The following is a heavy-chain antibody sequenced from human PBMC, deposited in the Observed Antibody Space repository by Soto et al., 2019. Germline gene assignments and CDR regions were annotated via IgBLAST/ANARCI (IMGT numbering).Heavy chain of an antibody. Sequence: QVQLVESGGGMVQPGRSLRLSCAASGFTFSSYGMHWVRQAPGKWLEWVAVISYDGSNKYYADSVKGRFTISRDNSKNTLYLQMNSLRAEDTAVYYCAYSGYDSGYAFDIWGQGTIVTVSS. CDR2: ISYDGSNK. V-gene: IGHV3-30*03. D-gene: IGHD5-12*01. CDR1: GFTFSSYG. J-gene: IGHJ3*02. CDR3: AYSGYDSGYAFDI.